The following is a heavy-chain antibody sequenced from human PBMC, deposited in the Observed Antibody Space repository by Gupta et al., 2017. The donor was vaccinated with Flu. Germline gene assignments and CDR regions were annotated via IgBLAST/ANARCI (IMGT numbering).Heavy chain of an antibody. Sequence: QVQLQQWGAGLLKPSETLSLTCAVYGGSFSGYYWSWIRQPPGKGLEWIGEINHSGSTNYNPSIKSRVTIAVDTSKNQFSLKLSSVTAADTAVYYCARLYCSGGSCYSYYYYGMDVWGQGTTVTVSS. D-gene: IGHD2-15*01. V-gene: IGHV4-34*01. CDR1: GGSFSGYY. CDR3: ARLYCSGGSCYSYYYYGMDV. J-gene: IGHJ6*02. CDR2: INHSGST.